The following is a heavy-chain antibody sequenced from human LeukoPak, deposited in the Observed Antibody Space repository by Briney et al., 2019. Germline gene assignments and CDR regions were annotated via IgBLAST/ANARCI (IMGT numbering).Heavy chain of an antibody. Sequence: GGSLRLSCAASGFTFSDYYMNWIRQAPGKGLEWISYISSSVITYADSVKGRFTISRDNAKNSLYLQMNSLRAEDTAVYYCARDRSGIADNWGQGTLVTVSS. CDR3: ARDRSGIADN. J-gene: IGHJ4*02. CDR1: GFTFSDYY. D-gene: IGHD6-13*01. V-gene: IGHV3-11*01. CDR2: ISSSVI.